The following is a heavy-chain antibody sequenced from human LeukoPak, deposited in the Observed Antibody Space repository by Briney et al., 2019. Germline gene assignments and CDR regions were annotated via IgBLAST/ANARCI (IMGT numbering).Heavy chain of an antibody. CDR2: ISYDGSNK. Sequence: GGSLRLSCAASGFTFSSYAMHWVRQAPGKGLEWVAVISYDGSNKYYADSVKGRFTISRDNSKNTLYLQMNSLRAEDTAVYYCAREEAVAGTRTFDYWGQGTLVTVSS. V-gene: IGHV3-30-3*01. D-gene: IGHD6-19*01. CDR3: AREEAVAGTRTFDY. J-gene: IGHJ4*02. CDR1: GFTFSSYA.